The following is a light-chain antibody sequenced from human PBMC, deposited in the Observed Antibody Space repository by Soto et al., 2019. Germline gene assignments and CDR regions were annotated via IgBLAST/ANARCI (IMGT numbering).Light chain of an antibody. J-gene: IGLJ3*02. CDR1: SSDVGNYKY. Sequence: QSALTQSPSASGSPGQSVTISCTGTSSDVGNYKYVSWYQQHPGEAPKLMIYEVSKRPSGVPDRFSGSKSGNTASLTVSGLQAEDEADYYCSSYAGSNNWVFGGGTKL. CDR3: SSYAGSNNWV. CDR2: EVS. V-gene: IGLV2-8*01.